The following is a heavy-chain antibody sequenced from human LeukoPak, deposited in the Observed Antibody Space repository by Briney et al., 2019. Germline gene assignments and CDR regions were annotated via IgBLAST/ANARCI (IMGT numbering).Heavy chain of an antibody. D-gene: IGHD6-13*01. V-gene: IGHV3-7*01. CDR2: IKQDGSEK. J-gene: IGHJ4*02. CDR3: ARGGQQLVDYYFDY. CDR1: GLTFSSYW. Sequence: PGGSLRLSCAASGLTFSSYWMSWVRQAPGKGLEWVANIKQDGSEKYYVDSVKGRFTISRDNAKNSLYLQMNSLRAEDTAVYYCARGGQQLVDYYFDYWGQGTLVTVSS.